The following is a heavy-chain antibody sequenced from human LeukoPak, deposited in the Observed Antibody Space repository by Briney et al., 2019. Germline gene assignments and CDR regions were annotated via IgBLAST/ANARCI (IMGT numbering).Heavy chain of an antibody. CDR3: SRVDRYHFYMDV. CDR1: GDTFNNYV. Sequence: SVKVSCKPSGDTFNNYVITWVRQAPGQGLEWMGGVIPIFNTPNYAQKFQGRVSITTDESTHTSYMELRSLRSEDTAVYYCSRVDRYHFYMDVWGKGTTVSVSS. CDR2: VIPIFNTP. V-gene: IGHV1-69*05. J-gene: IGHJ6*03.